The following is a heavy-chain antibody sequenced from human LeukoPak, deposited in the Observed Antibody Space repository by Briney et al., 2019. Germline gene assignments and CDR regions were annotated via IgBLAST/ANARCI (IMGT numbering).Heavy chain of an antibody. CDR3: ARVGGYYYDSSGYYSY. CDR1: GYSISSGYY. Sequence: SETLSLTCTVSGYSISSGYYWGWIRQPPGKGLEWIGSIHHSGSTNYNPSLKSRVTISLDTSKNQFSLKLSSVTAADTAVYYCARVGGYYYDSSGYYSYWGQGTLVTVSS. V-gene: IGHV4-38-2*02. D-gene: IGHD3-22*01. J-gene: IGHJ4*02. CDR2: IHHSGST.